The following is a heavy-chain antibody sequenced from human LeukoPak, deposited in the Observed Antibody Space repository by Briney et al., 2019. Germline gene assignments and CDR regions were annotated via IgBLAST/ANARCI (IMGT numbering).Heavy chain of an antibody. D-gene: IGHD3-10*01. J-gene: IGHJ6*02. CDR3: ARGPYYYGSGRYYYGMDV. CDR1: GGSFSGYY. V-gene: IGHV4-34*01. Sequence: SETLSLTCAVYGGSFSGYYWSWIRQPPGKGLEWIGEINHSGSTNYNPSLKNRVTISVDTSKNQFSLKLSSVTAADTAVYYCARGPYYYGSGRYYYGMDVWGQGTTVTVSS. CDR2: INHSGST.